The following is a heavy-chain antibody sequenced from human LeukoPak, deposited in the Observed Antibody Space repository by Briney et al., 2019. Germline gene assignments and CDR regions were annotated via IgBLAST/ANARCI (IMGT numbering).Heavy chain of an antibody. D-gene: IGHD1-26*01. CDR3: AGDAPEVGFYYMDV. Sequence: TGGSLRLSCAASGFTFSSYAMHWVRQAPGKGLEWVAVISYDGSNKYYADSVKGRFTISRDNSKNTQYLQMNSLRAEDTAVYYCAGDAPEVGFYYMDVWGKGTTVSVA. CDR2: ISYDGSNK. V-gene: IGHV3-30*04. CDR1: GFTFSSYA. J-gene: IGHJ6*03.